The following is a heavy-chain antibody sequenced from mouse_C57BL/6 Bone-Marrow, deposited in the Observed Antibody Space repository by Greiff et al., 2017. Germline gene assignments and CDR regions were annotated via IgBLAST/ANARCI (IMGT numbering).Heavy chain of an antibody. V-gene: IGHV5-9*01. J-gene: IGHJ2*01. CDR1: GFTFSSYT. D-gene: IGHD2-5*01. CDR3: ARHSTYYSNYNY. CDR2: ISGGGGNT. Sequence: EVQLQESGGGLVKPGGSLKLSCAASGFTFSSYTMSWVRQTPEQRLEWVATISGGGGNTYYPDSVKGRFTISRDNAKNTLYLQMSSLRSEDTALYYCARHSTYYSNYNYGGQGTTLTVSS.